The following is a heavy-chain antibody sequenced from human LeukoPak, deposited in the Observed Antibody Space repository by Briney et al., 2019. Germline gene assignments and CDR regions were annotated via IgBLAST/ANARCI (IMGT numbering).Heavy chain of an antibody. J-gene: IGHJ6*03. Sequence: GGSLRLSCAASGFTFSSYSMNWVRQAPGKGLEWVSYISSSSSTIYYADSVKGRFTISRDNAQNSLYLQMNSLRAEDTAVYYCARDSSNDYNFWSGYYTNYMDVWGEGTTVTVSS. CDR3: ARDSSNDYNFWSGYYTNYMDV. CDR1: GFTFSSYS. CDR2: ISSSSSTI. V-gene: IGHV3-48*04. D-gene: IGHD3-3*01.